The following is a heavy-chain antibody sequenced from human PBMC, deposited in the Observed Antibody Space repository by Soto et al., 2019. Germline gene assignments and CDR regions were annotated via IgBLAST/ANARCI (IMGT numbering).Heavy chain of an antibody. D-gene: IGHD6-13*01. V-gene: IGHV3-74*01. CDR3: ARVAYPYSSSWYVHFDY. Sequence: GGSLRLSCAASGFTFSSYWMHWVRQAPGKGLVWVSRINSDGSSTSYADSVKGRFTVSRDNAKNTLYLQMNSLRAEDTAVYYCARVAYPYSSSWYVHFDYWDQGTLVTVSS. J-gene: IGHJ4*02. CDR2: INSDGSST. CDR1: GFTFSSYW.